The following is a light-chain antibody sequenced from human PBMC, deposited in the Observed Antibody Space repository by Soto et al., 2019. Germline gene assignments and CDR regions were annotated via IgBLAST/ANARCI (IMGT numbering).Light chain of an antibody. CDR2: GNS. V-gene: IGLV1-40*01. J-gene: IGLJ1*01. CDR1: SSNIGAGYD. Sequence: QSVLTQPPSVSGAPGQRVTISCTGSSSNIGAGYDVHWYQQLPGTAPKLLIYGNSNRPSGVPDRFSGSKSGTSASLAITGLQAEDXADYYCQSYDSSLSSYVFGTGTKLTVL. CDR3: QSYDSSLSSYV.